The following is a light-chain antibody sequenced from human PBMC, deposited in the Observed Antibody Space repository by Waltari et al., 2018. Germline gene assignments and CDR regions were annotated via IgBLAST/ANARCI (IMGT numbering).Light chain of an antibody. CDR3: CSYAGIVV. Sequence: QSALTQPASVSGSPGQSLTVSCTETSSDVGNYNLVSWYQQHPVTSPKLMIYEVSKRPSGVSNRFSGSKSGNTASLTISGLQAEDEADYYCCSYAGIVVFGGGTKLTVL. CDR2: EVS. J-gene: IGLJ2*01. CDR1: SSDVGNYNL. V-gene: IGLV2-23*02.